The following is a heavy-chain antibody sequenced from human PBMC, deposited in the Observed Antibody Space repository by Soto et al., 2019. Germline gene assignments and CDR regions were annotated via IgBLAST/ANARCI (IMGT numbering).Heavy chain of an antibody. CDR2: INHSGST. J-gene: IGHJ4*02. CDR1: GGSFSGYY. Sequence: QVQLQQWGAGLLKPSETLSLTCAVYGGSFSGYYWSWIRQPPGKGLEWIGEINHSGSTNYNPSLKSRVTISVDTSKNQFSLKLSSVTAADTAVYYCARGKLSDYVWGSYRYHFDYWGQGIVVTVSS. V-gene: IGHV4-34*01. D-gene: IGHD3-16*02. CDR3: ARGKLSDYVWGSYRYHFDY.